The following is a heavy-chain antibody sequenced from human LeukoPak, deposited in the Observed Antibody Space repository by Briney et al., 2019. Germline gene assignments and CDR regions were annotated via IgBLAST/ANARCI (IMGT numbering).Heavy chain of an antibody. CDR3: AREFRSGLDY. Sequence: SETLSLTCTVSGGSISSYYWSWIRQPPGKGLEWIGYIYYSGSTNYNPSLKSRVTISVDTSKNQFSLKLSSVTAADTAVYYCAREFRSGLDYWGQGTLVTVSS. CDR1: GGSISSYY. J-gene: IGHJ4*02. D-gene: IGHD6-19*01. CDR2: IYYSGST. V-gene: IGHV4-59*01.